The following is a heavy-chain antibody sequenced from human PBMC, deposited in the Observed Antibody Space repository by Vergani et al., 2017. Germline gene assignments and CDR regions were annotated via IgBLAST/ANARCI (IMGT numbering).Heavy chain of an antibody. J-gene: IGHJ5*02. CDR2: INHSGST. Sequence: QVQLQQWGAGLLKPSETLSLTCAVYGGSFSGYYWSWIRQPPGKGLEWIGEINHSGSTNYNPSLKSRVTISVDTSKNQFSLKLSSVTAADTAVYYCARAMVRGVIINYNWFDPWGQGTLVTVSS. CDR1: GGSFSGYY. D-gene: IGHD3-10*01. CDR3: ARAMVRGVIINYNWFDP. V-gene: IGHV4-34*01.